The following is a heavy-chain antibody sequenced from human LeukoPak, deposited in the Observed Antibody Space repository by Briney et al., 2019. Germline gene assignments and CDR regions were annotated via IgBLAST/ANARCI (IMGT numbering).Heavy chain of an antibody. V-gene: IGHV3-74*01. CDR2: INNDGRST. CDR1: GVTFSFYW. CDR3: ARDNEYCTGGTCRLDY. D-gene: IGHD2-15*01. Sequence: GGSLRLSCASSGVTFSFYWMHWVRQAPGKGLVWVSRINNDGRSTSYAGSVKGRFTISRDNAKNTLYLQMSSLRAEDTAVYYCARDNEYCTGGTCRLDYWGQGALVTVSS. J-gene: IGHJ4*02.